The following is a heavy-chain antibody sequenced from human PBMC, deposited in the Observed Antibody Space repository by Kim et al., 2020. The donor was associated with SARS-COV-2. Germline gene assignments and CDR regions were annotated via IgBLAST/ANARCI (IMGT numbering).Heavy chain of an antibody. CDR1: GYTFTSYA. D-gene: IGHD6-13*01. V-gene: IGHV1-3*01. CDR3: ARYLSYSSSWYYDYGMDV. Sequence: ASVQVSCKASGYTFTSYAMHWVRQAPGQRLEWMGLINAGNGNTKYSQKFQGRVTITRDTSARTAYMELSSLRSEDTAVYYCARYLSYSSSWYYDYGMDVWGQGTTVTVSS. J-gene: IGHJ6*02. CDR2: INAGNGNT.